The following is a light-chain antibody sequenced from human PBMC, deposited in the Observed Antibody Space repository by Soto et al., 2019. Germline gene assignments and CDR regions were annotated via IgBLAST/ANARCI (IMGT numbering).Light chain of an antibody. J-gene: IGKJ5*01. V-gene: IGKV3-20*01. Sequence: RVTLSCRSSQIVSSSYLTWYQRKPGQAPRLLIYGASTRATGIPARFSGSGSGTDFTLTISRLEPEDFAVYYCQQHGISHITFGQGTRLEMK. CDR2: GAS. CDR3: QQHGISHIT. CDR1: QIVSSSY.